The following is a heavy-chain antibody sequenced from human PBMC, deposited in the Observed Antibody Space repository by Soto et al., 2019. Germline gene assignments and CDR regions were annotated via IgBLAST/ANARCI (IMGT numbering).Heavy chain of an antibody. CDR1: GFIFDDYT. CDR3: ARELNIAVVSALGY. D-gene: IGHD6-19*01. CDR2: IKCDGSQT. J-gene: IGHJ4*02. Sequence: EVQLVESGGIVVQPGGSLRLSCAASGFIFDDYTMHWDRQGPGKGLEWVAMIKCDGSQTDYGDFVRGRFTISRDNSTNSLYLQMNNLRSEDTSLYDCARELNIAVVSALGYWGRGTRVIVSS. V-gene: IGHV3-43*01.